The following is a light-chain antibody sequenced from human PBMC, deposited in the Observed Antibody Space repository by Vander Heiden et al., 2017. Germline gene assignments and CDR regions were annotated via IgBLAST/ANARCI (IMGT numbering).Light chain of an antibody. J-gene: IGKJ1*01. Sequence: DMQMTQSPSTLSASVGDRITITCRASQSNSSWMAWYQQKTGKAPKLLISKTSSLESGVPSMISGSGSGTEFTLTISSLQPDDFATYSCQQYDTYSRTFGQGTKVEIK. CDR2: KTS. CDR3: QQYDTYSRT. CDR1: QSNSSW. V-gene: IGKV1-5*03.